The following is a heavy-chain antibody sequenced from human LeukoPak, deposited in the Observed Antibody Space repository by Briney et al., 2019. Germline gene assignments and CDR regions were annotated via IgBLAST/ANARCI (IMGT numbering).Heavy chain of an antibody. Sequence: GGSLRLPCAASGFTFSSYSMNWVRQAPGKGLEWVSSISSSSSYIYYADSVKGRFTISRDNAKNSLYLQMNSLRAEDTAVYYCARDRLRFLEWLPNWFDPWGQGTLVTVSS. CDR3: ARDRLRFLEWLPNWFDP. CDR1: GFTFSSYS. V-gene: IGHV3-21*01. CDR2: ISSSSSYI. D-gene: IGHD3-3*01. J-gene: IGHJ5*02.